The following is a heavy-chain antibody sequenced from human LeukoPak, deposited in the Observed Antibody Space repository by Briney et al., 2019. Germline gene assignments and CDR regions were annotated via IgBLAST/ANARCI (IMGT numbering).Heavy chain of an antibody. Sequence: ASVKVSCKASGYTFTSYYMHWVRQAPGQGLEWMGIINPSGGSTSCAQKFQGRVTMTRDTSTSTVYMELSSLRSEDTAVYYCARGLHMARGVITPYFDYWGQGTLVTVSS. CDR3: ARGLHMARGVITPYFDY. CDR1: GYTFTSYY. CDR2: INPSGGST. V-gene: IGHV1-46*01. J-gene: IGHJ4*02. D-gene: IGHD3-10*01.